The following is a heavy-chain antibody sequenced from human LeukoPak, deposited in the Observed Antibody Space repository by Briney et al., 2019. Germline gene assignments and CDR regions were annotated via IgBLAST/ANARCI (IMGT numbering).Heavy chain of an antibody. J-gene: IGHJ4*02. CDR1: GFAFDDYA. D-gene: IGHD2-2*01. Sequence: PGRPLRLSCAASGFAFDDYAMHWVRQAPGKGLEWVSGISWNSGSIGYADSVKGRFTISRDNAKNSLYLQMNSLRAEDTALYYCAKDDCSSTSCSVDYWGQGTLVTVSS. V-gene: IGHV3-9*01. CDR2: ISWNSGSI. CDR3: AKDDCSSTSCSVDY.